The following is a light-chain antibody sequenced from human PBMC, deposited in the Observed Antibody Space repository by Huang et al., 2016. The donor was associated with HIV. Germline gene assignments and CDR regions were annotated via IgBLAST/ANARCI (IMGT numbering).Light chain of an antibody. CDR3: QQYNNWFS. CDR2: GAS. CDR1: QSVDGN. Sequence: EIVMTQSPPALSVSPGERATLSCRASQSVDGNLAWYQQKPGQAPRLLIYGASTRATNIPGRFSGGGSGTEFTLTVSSLQSEDSAVYFCQQYNNWFSFGQGTRLEIK. J-gene: IGKJ5*01. V-gene: IGKV3-15*01.